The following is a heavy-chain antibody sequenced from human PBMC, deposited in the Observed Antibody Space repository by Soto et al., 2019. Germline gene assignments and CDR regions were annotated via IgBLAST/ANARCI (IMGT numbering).Heavy chain of an antibody. CDR3: AKEIAVAVATPPEY. V-gene: IGHV3-23*01. D-gene: IGHD5-12*01. CDR2: ISGSGGET. J-gene: IGHJ4*02. Sequence: PGGSLRLSCTASGFTYSIYAMAWVRQAPGKVLEWVSAISGSGGETYYADSVKGRCTISRDNSKNTVYLQMTNLRAEDTAVYYCAKEIAVAVATPPEYWGQGTLLTVSS. CDR1: GFTYSIYA.